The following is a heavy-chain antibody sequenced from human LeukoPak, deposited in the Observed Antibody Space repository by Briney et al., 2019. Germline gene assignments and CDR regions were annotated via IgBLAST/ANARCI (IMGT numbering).Heavy chain of an antibody. D-gene: IGHD1-14*01. J-gene: IGHJ5*02. CDR1: GFTFSSYA. V-gene: IGHV3-23*01. CDR3: AKGSGINHYHWIDP. Sequence: PGGSLRLSCAASGFTFSSYAMNWVRQAPGKGLEWVSSIGGTGGSTYYADSVKGRFTISRDNSKNTLYLQMDSLRAEDTALYYCAKGSGINHYHWIDPWGQGTLVTVSS. CDR2: IGGTGGST.